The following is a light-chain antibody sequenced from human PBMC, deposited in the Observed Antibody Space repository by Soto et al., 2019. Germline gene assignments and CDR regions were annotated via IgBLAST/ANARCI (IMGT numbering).Light chain of an antibody. Sequence: EIVLAQSPGTLSLSPGEIATLSCRASQRVTNSFLAWYQQKPGQAPRLLIYGASRRATGIPDRFTGSGSGTDFTLTISRLEPEDFAVYYCQQYVSSPWAFGQGTMVDIK. CDR2: GAS. CDR3: QQYVSSPWA. V-gene: IGKV3-20*01. J-gene: IGKJ1*01. CDR1: QRVTNSF.